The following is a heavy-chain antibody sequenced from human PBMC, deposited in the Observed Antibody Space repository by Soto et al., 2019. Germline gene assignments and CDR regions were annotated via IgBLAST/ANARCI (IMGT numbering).Heavy chain of an antibody. CDR3: TTGLRRDGYNYY. D-gene: IGHD5-12*01. CDR2: IKSKTDGGTT. V-gene: IGHV3-15*01. Sequence: GGSLRLSCAASGFTFSNAWMSWVRQAPGKGLEWVGRIKSKTDGGTTDYAAPVKGRFTISRDDSKNTLYLQMNSLKTEDTAVYYCTTGLRRDGYNYYWGQGTLVTVSS. CDR1: GFTFSNAW. J-gene: IGHJ4*02.